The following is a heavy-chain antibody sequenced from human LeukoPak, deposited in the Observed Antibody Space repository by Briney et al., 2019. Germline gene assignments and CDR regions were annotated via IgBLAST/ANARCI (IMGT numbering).Heavy chain of an antibody. D-gene: IGHD1-26*01. CDR2: INAGNGNT. J-gene: IGHJ4*02. Sequence: ASVKVSCKASGYTFTSYAMHWVRQAPGQRLEWMGWINAGNGNTKYSQEFQGRVTITRDTSASTAYMELSGLRSEDMAVYYCARGSVGAAFDYWGQGTLVTVSS. V-gene: IGHV1-3*03. CDR1: GYTFTSYA. CDR3: ARGSVGAAFDY.